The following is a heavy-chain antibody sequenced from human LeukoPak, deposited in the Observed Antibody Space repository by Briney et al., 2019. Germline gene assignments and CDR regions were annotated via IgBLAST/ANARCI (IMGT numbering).Heavy chain of an antibody. V-gene: IGHV3-33*06. D-gene: IGHD6-13*01. CDR2: IWYDGSNK. CDR3: AKPRYSSSWSYYYYMDV. Sequence: GGSLRLSCAASGFTFSSYGMHWVRQAPGKGLEWVAVIWYDGSNKYYADSVKGRFTISRDNSKNTLYLRMNSLRAEDTAVYYCAKPRYSSSWSYYYYMDVWGKGTTVTVSS. J-gene: IGHJ6*03. CDR1: GFTFSSYG.